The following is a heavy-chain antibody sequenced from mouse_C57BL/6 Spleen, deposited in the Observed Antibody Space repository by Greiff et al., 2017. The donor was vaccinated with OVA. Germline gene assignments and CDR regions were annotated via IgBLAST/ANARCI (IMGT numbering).Heavy chain of an antibody. CDR1: GFTFSSYA. CDR3: ARDYSKKGVWFAY. J-gene: IGHJ3*01. D-gene: IGHD2-5*01. CDR2: ISDGGSYT. Sequence: DVKLVESGGGLVKPGGSLKLSCAASGFTFSSYAMSWVRQTPEKRLEWVATISDGGSYTYYPDNVKGRFTISRDNAKNNLYLQMSHLKSEDTAMYYCARDYSKKGVWFAYWGQGTLVTVSA. V-gene: IGHV5-4*01.